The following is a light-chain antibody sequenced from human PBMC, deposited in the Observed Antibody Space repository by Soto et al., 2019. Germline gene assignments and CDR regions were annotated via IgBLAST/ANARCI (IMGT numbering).Light chain of an antibody. J-gene: IGKJ1*01. CDR1: QSVSSSY. Sequence: EIVFAQYPSTLSLSPGERATRSCRARQSVSSSYLAWYQQKPGQAPRLLIDGASSRATGIPDRFSGSGSGTDFTLTISRLEPEDFAVYYCQQYGSSGTFGQGTRWIS. CDR2: GAS. V-gene: IGKV3-20*01. CDR3: QQYGSSGT.